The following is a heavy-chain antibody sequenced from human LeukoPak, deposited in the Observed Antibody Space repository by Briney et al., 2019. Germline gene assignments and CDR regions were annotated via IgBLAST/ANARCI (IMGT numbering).Heavy chain of an antibody. CDR3: ARVRVVWDLDAAFDI. CDR2: IKWKGGST. D-gene: IGHD1-26*01. J-gene: IGHJ3*02. CDR1: GFTFDDYG. V-gene: IGHV3-20*04. Sequence: GGSLRLSCAASGFTFDDYGMSCVRGAPGKGVECVSGIKWKGGSTDCADSVEGRFTISRDSAKNSLYLQMNSLRAEDTALYYCARVRVVWDLDAAFDIWGQGKMVTVSS.